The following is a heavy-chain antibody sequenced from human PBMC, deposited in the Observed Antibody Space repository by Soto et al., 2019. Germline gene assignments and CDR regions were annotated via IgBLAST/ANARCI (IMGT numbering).Heavy chain of an antibody. CDR2: INPSGGST. Sequence: ASVKVSCKASGYTFTSYYMHWVRQAPGQGLEWMGIINPSGGSTSYAQKFQGRVTMTRDTSTSTVYMELSSLRPEDTAVYYCARGKYCSGGSCGPPYYYGMDVWGQGTTVTVSS. J-gene: IGHJ6*02. CDR3: ARGKYCSGGSCGPPYYYGMDV. CDR1: GYTFTSYY. V-gene: IGHV1-46*01. D-gene: IGHD2-15*01.